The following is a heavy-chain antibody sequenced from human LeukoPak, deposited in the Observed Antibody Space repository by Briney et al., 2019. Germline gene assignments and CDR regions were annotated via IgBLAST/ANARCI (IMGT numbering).Heavy chain of an antibody. D-gene: IGHD6-19*01. Sequence: GGSLRLSCAASGFTFSSYAMSWVRQAPGKGLEWVSAISGSGGSTYYADSVKGRFTISRDNSKNTLYLQMNSLRAEDTAVYYCAKGDDGYSSGYDAFDIWGQGTMVTVSS. CDR2: ISGSGGST. V-gene: IGHV3-23*01. CDR1: GFTFSSYA. J-gene: IGHJ3*02. CDR3: AKGDDGYSSGYDAFDI.